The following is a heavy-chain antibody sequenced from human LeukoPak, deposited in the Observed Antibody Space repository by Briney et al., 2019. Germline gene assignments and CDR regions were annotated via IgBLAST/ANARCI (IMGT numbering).Heavy chain of an antibody. Sequence: PGGSLRLSCAASGFTFSSYKMNWVRQAPGKGLEWVSDIWTSDTTIYYADSVKGRFTISRDTAKNTLYLQMNSLRAEDTAVYYFARGGGSSWCLDRWGRGTLVTVST. CDR2: IWTSDTTI. CDR1: GFTFSSYK. D-gene: IGHD6-13*01. V-gene: IGHV3-48*03. CDR3: ARGGGSSWCLDR. J-gene: IGHJ4*02.